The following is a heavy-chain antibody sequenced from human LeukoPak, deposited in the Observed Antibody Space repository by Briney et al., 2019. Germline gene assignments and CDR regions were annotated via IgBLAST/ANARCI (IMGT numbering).Heavy chain of an antibody. D-gene: IGHD4/OR15-4a*01. J-gene: IGHJ4*02. Sequence: QTLSLTCAISGDSVSSISAGWNWIRQSPSRGLEWLGRTYYRSKWYNDYAVSVKGRIAINPDTSKNQFSLQLISVTPDDTAVYYCARFKGAYSDYWGQGTVVTVSS. CDR3: ARFKGAYSDY. CDR2: TYYRSKWYN. V-gene: IGHV6-1*01. CDR1: GDSVSSISAG.